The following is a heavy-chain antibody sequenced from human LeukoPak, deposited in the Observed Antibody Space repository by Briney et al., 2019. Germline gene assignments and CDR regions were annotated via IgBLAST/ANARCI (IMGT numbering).Heavy chain of an antibody. J-gene: IGHJ4*02. CDR2: IYYSGST. D-gene: IGHD3-22*01. Sequence: SETLSLTCTVSGGSISSSSYYWGWIRQPPGKGLEWIGSIYYSGSTYYNPSLKSRVTISVDTSKNQFSLKLSSVTAADTAVYYCARVIDSSGYSLYFDYWGQGTLVTVSS. CDR3: ARVIDSSGYSLYFDY. CDR1: GGSISSSSYY. V-gene: IGHV4-39*01.